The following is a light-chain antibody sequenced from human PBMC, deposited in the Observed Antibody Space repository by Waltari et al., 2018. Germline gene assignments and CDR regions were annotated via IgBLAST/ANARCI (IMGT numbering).Light chain of an antibody. CDR1: QSVSSSY. CDR2: GAS. J-gene: IGKJ5*01. V-gene: IGKV3-20*01. Sequence: EIVLTQSPGTLSLSPGERATLSCRASQSVSSSYLAWYQQKPGQAPTLLICGASTRATGIPDRFSGSGSGTDFSLTISRLEPEDFAVYYCQHYGSSPPITFGQGTRLEIK. CDR3: QHYGSSPPIT.